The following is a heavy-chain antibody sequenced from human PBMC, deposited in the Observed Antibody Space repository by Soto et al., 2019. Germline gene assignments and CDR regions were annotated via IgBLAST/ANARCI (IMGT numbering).Heavy chain of an antibody. D-gene: IGHD6-6*01. Sequence: GGSLRLSCAASGFTFSSYGMHWVRQAPGKGLEWVAVIWYDGSNKYYADSVKGRFTISRDNSKNTLYLQMNSLRAEDTAVYYCARDRDAIPGYSSSDSYYFDYWGQGTLVTVSS. J-gene: IGHJ4*02. CDR2: IWYDGSNK. CDR1: GFTFSSYG. V-gene: IGHV3-33*01. CDR3: ARDRDAIPGYSSSDSYYFDY.